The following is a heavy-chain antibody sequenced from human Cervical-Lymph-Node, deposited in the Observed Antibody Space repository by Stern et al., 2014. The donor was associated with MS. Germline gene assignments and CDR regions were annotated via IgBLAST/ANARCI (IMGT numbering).Heavy chain of an antibody. J-gene: IGHJ4*02. V-gene: IGHV3-11*01. CDR1: GFTFSDYY. CDR2: ISSSGRTI. CDR3: ARVGIRHNHY. Sequence: VQLVDSGGGLVKPEGSLRLSCAASGFTFSDYYMIWIRQAPGKGLEWVSYISSSGRTIQYADSVKGRFTVSRDNARNSLYLQMNSLRAEDTAVYYCARVGIRHNHYWGQGTLVTVSS. D-gene: IGHD5-18*01.